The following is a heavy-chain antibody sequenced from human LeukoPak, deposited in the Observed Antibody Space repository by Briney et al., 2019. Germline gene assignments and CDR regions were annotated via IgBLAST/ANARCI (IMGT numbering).Heavy chain of an antibody. CDR2: ISSSSSYI. J-gene: IGHJ3*02. CDR1: GFTFSSYS. Sequence: GGSLRLSCAASGFTFSSYSMNWVRQAPGKGLEWLSSISSSSSYIYYADSVRGRFTISRDNAKNSLYLQMNSLRAEDTAVYYCARDFVSVVAPAAVDAFDIWGQGTMVTVSS. D-gene: IGHD2-2*01. CDR3: ARDFVSVVAPAAVDAFDI. V-gene: IGHV3-21*01.